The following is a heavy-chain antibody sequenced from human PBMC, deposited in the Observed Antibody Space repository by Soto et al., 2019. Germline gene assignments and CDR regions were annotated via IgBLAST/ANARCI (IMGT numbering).Heavy chain of an antibody. CDR1: GFTFSSYE. Sequence: GSLRLSCAASGFTFSSYEMNWVRQAPGKGLEWVSYISSSGSTIYYADSVKGRFTISRDNAKSSLYLQMNSLRAEDTAVYYCARTIGVDWFDPWGQGTLVTVSS. D-gene: IGHD2-15*01. J-gene: IGHJ5*02. CDR3: ARTIGVDWFDP. CDR2: ISSSGSTI. V-gene: IGHV3-48*03.